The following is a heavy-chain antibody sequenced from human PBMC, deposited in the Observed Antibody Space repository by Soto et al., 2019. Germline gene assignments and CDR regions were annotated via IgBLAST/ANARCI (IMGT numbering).Heavy chain of an antibody. D-gene: IGHD6-13*01. V-gene: IGHV3-23*01. CDR1: GFTFSNFA. CDR2: IGTSGGDT. CDR3: MKSSRTRGDS. Sequence: EVQLLESGGGLVQPGGSLRLSCAASGFTFSNFAMSWVRQAPGTGLEWVSAIGTSGGDTYYADSVKGRFTIARDKYMNTLYLQSRSPRAEERAVYYAMKSSRTRGDSWGQGTLVTVSS. J-gene: IGHJ4*02.